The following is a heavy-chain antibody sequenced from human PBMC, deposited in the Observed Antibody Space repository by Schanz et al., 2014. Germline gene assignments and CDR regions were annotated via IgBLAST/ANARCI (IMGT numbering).Heavy chain of an antibody. CDR2: ISGSGGST. Sequence: EVQLVESGGGLVQPGGSLRLSCAGSGFTFSNYAMTWVRQAPGKGLEWVSAISGSGGSTYYADSVKGRFTISRDNSKNTLYLQMKSLRAEDTAVYYCARDRRNADLDYWGQGTLVTVSS. V-gene: IGHV3-23*04. D-gene: IGHD1-1*01. CDR1: GFTFSNYA. J-gene: IGHJ4*02. CDR3: ARDRRNADLDY.